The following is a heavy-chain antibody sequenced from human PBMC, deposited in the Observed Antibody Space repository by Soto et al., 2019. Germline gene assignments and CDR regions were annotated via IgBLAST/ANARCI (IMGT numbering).Heavy chain of an antibody. CDR1: GGSFSGYY. J-gene: IGHJ4*02. CDR2: INHSGST. CDR3: ARGPTSVDIVSTIWPPDY. V-gene: IGHV4-34*01. Sequence: QVQLQQWGAGLLKPSETLSLTCAVYGGSFSGYYWSWIRQPPGKGLEWIGEINHSGSTNYNPSLKSRVTISVDTSKNQFSLKLSSVTAADTAVYYCARGPTSVDIVSTIWPPDYWGQGTLVTVSS. D-gene: IGHD5-12*01.